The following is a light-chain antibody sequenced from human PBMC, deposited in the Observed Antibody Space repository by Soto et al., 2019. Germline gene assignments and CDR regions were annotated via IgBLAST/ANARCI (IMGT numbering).Light chain of an antibody. CDR2: LSSDGSH. Sequence: QPVLTQSPSASASLGASVKLTCTLSSGHSSYAIAWHQQRPEKGPRYLMKLSSDGSHSKGDGIPDRFSGSSSGAERYLTISSLQSEDEADYYCQTWATGIRVFGGGTKLTVL. CDR1: SGHSSYA. CDR3: QTWATGIRV. V-gene: IGLV4-69*01. J-gene: IGLJ2*01.